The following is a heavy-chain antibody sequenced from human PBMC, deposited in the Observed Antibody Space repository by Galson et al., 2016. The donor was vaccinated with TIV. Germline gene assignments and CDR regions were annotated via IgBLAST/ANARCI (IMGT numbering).Heavy chain of an antibody. CDR1: GGSMSSQY. CDR3: ARVAVGDCVSGTWPNYNWFDP. V-gene: IGHV4-59*11. Sequence: ETLSLTCSVSGGSMSSQYWSWIRQPPGKGLEWIGYKYYSGSTTYNPSLQSRVSISIDTSKNQFSLTLSSVTAADTAIYYCARVAVGDCVSGTWPNYNWFDPWGQGTLVTVSS. D-gene: IGHD1-26*01. CDR2: KYYSGST. J-gene: IGHJ5*02.